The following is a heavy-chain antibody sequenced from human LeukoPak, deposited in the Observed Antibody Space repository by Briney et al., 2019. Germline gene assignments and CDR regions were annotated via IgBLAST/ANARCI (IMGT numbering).Heavy chain of an antibody. D-gene: IGHD3-16*01. CDR2: IYYSGST. CDR3: ARETSQKGAHYMDV. V-gene: IGHV4-59*01. Sequence: SGTLSLTCTVSGGSISSYYWSWIRQPPGKGLEWIGYIYYSGSTNYNPSLKSRVTISVDTSKNQFSLKLSSVTAADTAVYYCARETSQKGAHYMDVWGKGTTVTISS. J-gene: IGHJ6*03. CDR1: GGSISSYY.